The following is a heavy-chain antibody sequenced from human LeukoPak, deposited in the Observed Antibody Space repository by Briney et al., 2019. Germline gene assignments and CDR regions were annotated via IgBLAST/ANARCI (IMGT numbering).Heavy chain of an antibody. V-gene: IGHV1-69*04. D-gene: IGHD4-17*01. Sequence: ASVKVSCKASGGTFSSYAISWVRQAPGQGLEWMGRIIPILGIANYAQKFQGRVTITADKSTSTAYMELSSLRSEDTAVYYCARATTNYGDYAILDWGQGTLVTVSS. CDR2: IIPILGIA. CDR1: GGTFSSYA. CDR3: ARATTNYGDYAILD. J-gene: IGHJ4*02.